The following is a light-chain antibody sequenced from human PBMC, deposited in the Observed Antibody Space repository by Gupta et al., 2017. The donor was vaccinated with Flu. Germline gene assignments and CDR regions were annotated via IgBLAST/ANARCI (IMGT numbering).Light chain of an antibody. Sequence: ATLSLSPGERAILSCRASQSVRTYLAWYKQKPGQAPRLLMYDTSKRVAGIPARFSGSGYGKDFTLTISTREPEDFAVYYCQQRSDLPMYTFGQGTKMEIK. CDR1: QSVRTY. J-gene: IGKJ2*01. CDR2: DTS. CDR3: QQRSDLPMYT. V-gene: IGKV3-11*01.